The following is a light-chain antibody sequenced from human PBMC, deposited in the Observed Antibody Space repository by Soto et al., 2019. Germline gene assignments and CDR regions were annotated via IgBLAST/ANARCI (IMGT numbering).Light chain of an antibody. CDR2: GNS. CDR3: QSYDSSMSGSYV. Sequence: QSVLTQPPSVSGAPGQRVTFSCTGSTSNIGAGYDVHWYQQLPGTSPKLLIFGNSNRPSGVPDRFSASRSGSSASLAITGIQAEDEADYYCQSYDSSMSGSYVFGSGTKVTVL. V-gene: IGLV1-40*01. J-gene: IGLJ1*01. CDR1: TSNIGAGYD.